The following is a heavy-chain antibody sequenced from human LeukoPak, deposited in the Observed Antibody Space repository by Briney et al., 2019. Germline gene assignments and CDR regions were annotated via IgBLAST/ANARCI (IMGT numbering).Heavy chain of an antibody. Sequence: GGSLRLSCAASGFTFSSYAMSWVRQAPGKGLEWVSAISGSGGSTYYADSVKGRFTISRDNSKNTLYLQMNSLRAEDTAVYYCAKGQKYSGSYYRYPFDYWGQGTLVTVSS. CDR1: GFTFSSYA. J-gene: IGHJ4*02. D-gene: IGHD1-26*01. V-gene: IGHV3-23*01. CDR2: ISGSGGST. CDR3: AKGQKYSGSYYRYPFDY.